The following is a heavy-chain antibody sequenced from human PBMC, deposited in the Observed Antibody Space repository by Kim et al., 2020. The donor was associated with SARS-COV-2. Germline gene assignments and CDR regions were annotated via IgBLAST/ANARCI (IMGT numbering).Heavy chain of an antibody. CDR2: SSYI. CDR3: AGYPSPDY. V-gene: IGHV3-21*01. D-gene: IGHD2-2*01. J-gene: IGHJ4*02. Sequence: SSYIYYADSVTGRFTISRDNAKNSLYLQMNSLRAEDTAVYYCAGYPSPDYWGQGTLVTVSS.